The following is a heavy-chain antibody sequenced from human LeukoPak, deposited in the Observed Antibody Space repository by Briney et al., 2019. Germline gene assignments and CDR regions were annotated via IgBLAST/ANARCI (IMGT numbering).Heavy chain of an antibody. CDR3: ARALWLRYFSDP. D-gene: IGHD2-15*01. CDR2: IYYSGST. Sequence: TSETLSLTCTVSGGSISSYYWSWIRQPPGKGLEWIGYIYYSGSTNYNPSLKSRVTISVDTSKNQFSLKLSSVTAADTAVYYCARALWLRYFSDPWGQGTLVTVSS. V-gene: IGHV4-59*12. J-gene: IGHJ4*02. CDR1: GGSISSYY.